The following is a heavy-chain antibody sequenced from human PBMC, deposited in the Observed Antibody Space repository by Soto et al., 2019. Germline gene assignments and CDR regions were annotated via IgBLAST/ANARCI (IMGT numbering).Heavy chain of an antibody. CDR2: ISGRGVDT. CDR3: AKDQTDVTVFDY. D-gene: IGHD2-21*02. V-gene: IGHV3-23*01. CDR1: GFSFSSLA. J-gene: IGHJ4*02. Sequence: EVQLLESGGGFVQPGGSLRLSCAASGFSFSSLAMSWVLQAPVKGLEWVSSISGRGVDTLYADSVKGRFTISRDNSRNKLYRQVNSLGAEDTPVYYCAKDQTDVTVFDYWGQVTLVTVSS.